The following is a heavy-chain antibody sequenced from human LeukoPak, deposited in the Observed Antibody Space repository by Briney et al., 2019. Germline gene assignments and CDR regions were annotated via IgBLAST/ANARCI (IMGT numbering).Heavy chain of an antibody. Sequence: PSETLSLTCTVSGGSISSGGYYWSWIRQHPGKGLEWIGYIYYRGSTYYNPSLKSRVTISVDTSKNQFSLKLSSVTAADTAVYYCARAGDYYDSSGYYQFDYWGQGTLVTVSS. CDR3: ARAGDYYDSSGYYQFDY. V-gene: IGHV4-31*03. J-gene: IGHJ4*02. CDR1: GGSISSGGYY. D-gene: IGHD3-22*01. CDR2: IYYRGST.